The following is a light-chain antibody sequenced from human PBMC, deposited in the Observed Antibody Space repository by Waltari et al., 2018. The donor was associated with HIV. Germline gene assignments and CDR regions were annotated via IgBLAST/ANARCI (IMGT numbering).Light chain of an antibody. CDR3: SSFAGTHKL. CDR1: NIDISPYNY. Sequence: QSALTQSPPASGSPGQSVNISCCGANIDISPYNYFSWYQQHSDRPPKLIIFEVTKRPSGVPDRFSGSKSGNTASLFVSGLQPEDEATYFCSSFAGTHKLFGGGTKLTVL. CDR2: EVT. J-gene: IGLJ2*01. V-gene: IGLV2-8*01.